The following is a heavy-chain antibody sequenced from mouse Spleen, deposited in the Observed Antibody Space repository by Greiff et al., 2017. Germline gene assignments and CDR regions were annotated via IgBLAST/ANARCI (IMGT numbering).Heavy chain of an antibody. CDR3: ARVLGYYYAMDY. J-gene: IGHJ4*01. CDR1: GYTFTDYN. V-gene: IGHV1-22*01. Sequence: EVKLQESGPELVKPGASVKMSCKASGYTFTDYNMHWVKQSHGKSLEWIGYINPNNGGTSYNQKFKGKATLTVNKSSSTAYMELRSLTSEDSAVYYCARVLGYYYAMDYWGQGTSVTVSS. D-gene: IGHD3-1*01. CDR2: INPNNGGT.